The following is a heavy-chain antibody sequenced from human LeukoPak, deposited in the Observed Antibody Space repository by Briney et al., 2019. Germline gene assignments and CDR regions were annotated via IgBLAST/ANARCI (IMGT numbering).Heavy chain of an antibody. CDR2: IYYSGST. CDR1: GGSISSYY. CDR3: ARAASTCYYYYYMDV. Sequence: SETLSLTCTVSGGSISSYYWSWIRQPPGKGLEWLGYIYYSGSTNYNPSLKSRATISVDTSKNQFSLKLSSVTAADTAVYYCARAASTCYYYYYMDVWGKGTTVTVSS. J-gene: IGHJ6*03. V-gene: IGHV4-59*01.